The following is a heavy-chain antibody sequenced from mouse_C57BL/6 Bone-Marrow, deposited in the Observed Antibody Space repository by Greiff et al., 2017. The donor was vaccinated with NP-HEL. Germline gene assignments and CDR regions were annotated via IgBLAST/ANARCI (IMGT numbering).Heavy chain of an antibody. D-gene: IGHD3-1*01. V-gene: IGHV1-50*01. CDR2: IDPSDSYT. CDR3: ARGLRAWFAY. J-gene: IGHJ3*01. CDR1: GYTFTSYW. Sequence: QVHVKQPGAELVKPGASVKLSCKASGYTFTSYWMQWVKQRPGQGLEWIGEIDPSDSYTNYNQKFKGKATLTVDTSSSTAYMQLSSLTSEDSAVYYCARGLRAWFAYWGQGTLVTVSA.